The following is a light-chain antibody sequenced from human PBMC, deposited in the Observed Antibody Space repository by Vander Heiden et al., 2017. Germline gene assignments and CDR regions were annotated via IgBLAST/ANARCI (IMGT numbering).Light chain of an antibody. CDR1: QSISSW. CDR3: QQNNSYPRT. Sequence: MTQSPSTLSASVGDRVTITCRASQSISSWLAWYQQKPGKAPKLLIYKASSLESGVPSRFSGSGSGTEFTLTISSLQPDDFATYYCQQNNSYPRTFGQGTKVEIK. V-gene: IGKV1-5*03. CDR2: KAS. J-gene: IGKJ1*01.